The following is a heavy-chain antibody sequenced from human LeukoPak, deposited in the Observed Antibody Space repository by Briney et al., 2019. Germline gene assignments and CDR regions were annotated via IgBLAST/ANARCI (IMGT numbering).Heavy chain of an antibody. Sequence: SETLSLTCAVYGGSFSGYYWSWIRQPPGKGLEWIGEINHSGSTNYNPSLKSRVTISVDTSKNQFSLKLSSVTAADTAVYYCARVENYYDSSGYNFDYWGQGTLVTVSS. D-gene: IGHD3-22*01. J-gene: IGHJ4*02. CDR2: INHSGST. CDR1: GGSFSGYY. V-gene: IGHV4-34*01. CDR3: ARVENYYDSSGYNFDY.